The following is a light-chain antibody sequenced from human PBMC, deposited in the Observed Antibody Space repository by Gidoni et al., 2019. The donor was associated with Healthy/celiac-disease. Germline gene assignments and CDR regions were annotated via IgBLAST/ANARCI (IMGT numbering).Light chain of an antibody. J-gene: IGKJ1*01. CDR2: KAS. Sequence: DIQMTQSPSTPSASVGDRVTITCRASQSISSWLAWYQQKPGKAPKLLIYKASSLESGVPSRFSGSGSGTEFPLTISSLQPDDFATYYCQQYNSYSTFGQGTKVEIK. CDR3: QQYNSYST. CDR1: QSISSW. V-gene: IGKV1-5*03.